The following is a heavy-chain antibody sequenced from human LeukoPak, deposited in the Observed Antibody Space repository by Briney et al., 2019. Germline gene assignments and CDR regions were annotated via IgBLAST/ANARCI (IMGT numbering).Heavy chain of an antibody. J-gene: IGHJ4*02. Sequence: SQTLSLTCAISGDSVSSNSGVWNWIRQSPSRGLEWLGRTYYRSKWHNEYAESVKSRISINPDTSKNQFSLQLNSVTPEDTAVYYCATTIVVVPAAPLEDYWGQGTLVTVSS. CDR1: GDSVSSNSGV. D-gene: IGHD2-2*01. CDR3: ATTIVVVPAAPLEDY. CDR2: TYYRSKWHN. V-gene: IGHV6-1*01.